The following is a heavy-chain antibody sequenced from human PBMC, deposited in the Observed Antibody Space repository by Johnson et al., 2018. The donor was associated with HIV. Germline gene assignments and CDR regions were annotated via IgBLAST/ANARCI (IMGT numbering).Heavy chain of an antibody. D-gene: IGHD6-19*01. J-gene: IGHJ3*02. CDR2: ISGRGGST. Sequence: VQLVESGGGVVRPGGSLRLSCAASGFTFDDYGMNWVRQAPGKGLEWVSAISGRGGSTYSADSVKGRFTISRDNSKNTLYLQMNSLRAEDTALYYCAKDRSTGWYPAFDIWGQGTMVTVSS. CDR3: AKDRSTGWYPAFDI. CDR1: GFTFDDYG. V-gene: IGHV3-23*04.